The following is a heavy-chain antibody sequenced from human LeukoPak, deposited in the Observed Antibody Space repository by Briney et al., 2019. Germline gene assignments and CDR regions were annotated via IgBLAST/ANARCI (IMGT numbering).Heavy chain of an antibody. V-gene: IGHV1-8*03. Sequence: ASVKVSCKAPGYTFTSYDINWVRQATGQGLEWMGWMNPNSGNTGYAQKFQGRVTITRNTSISTAYMELSSLRSEDTAVYYCARFRGATRYYYYMDVWGKGTTVTVSS. D-gene: IGHD1-26*01. CDR1: GYTFTSYD. J-gene: IGHJ6*03. CDR3: ARFRGATRYYYYMDV. CDR2: MNPNSGNT.